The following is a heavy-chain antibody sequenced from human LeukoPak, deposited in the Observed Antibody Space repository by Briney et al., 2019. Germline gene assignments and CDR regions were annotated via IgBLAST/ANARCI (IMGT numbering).Heavy chain of an antibody. Sequence: PGGSLRLSCVASGFTFSRYWMHWVRQAPGKGLVWVSRINSDGSSITYADSVKGRFTISRDNAKNTLYLQMTSLRVEDTAVYYCARDPTTVTPIGDYWGQGTLVTVSS. D-gene: IGHD4-17*01. CDR2: INSDGSSI. CDR1: GFTFSRYW. J-gene: IGHJ4*02. V-gene: IGHV3-74*03. CDR3: ARDPTTVTPIGDY.